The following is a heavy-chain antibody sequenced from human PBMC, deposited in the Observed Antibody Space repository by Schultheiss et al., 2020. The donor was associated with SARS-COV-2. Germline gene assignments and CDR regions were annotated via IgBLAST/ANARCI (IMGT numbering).Heavy chain of an antibody. Sequence: GGSLRLSCAASGFTFSSYAMHWVRQAPGKGLEWVAVISYDGSNKYYADSVKGRFTISRDNSKNTLYLQMNSLRAEDTAVYYCAKDRIPLRYFDWLFGFDYWGQGTLVTVSS. CDR1: GFTFSSYA. J-gene: IGHJ4*02. CDR2: ISYDGSNK. CDR3: AKDRIPLRYFDWLFGFDY. V-gene: IGHV3-30*07. D-gene: IGHD3-9*01.